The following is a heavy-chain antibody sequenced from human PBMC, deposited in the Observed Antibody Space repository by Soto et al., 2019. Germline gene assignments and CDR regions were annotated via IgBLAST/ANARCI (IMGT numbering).Heavy chain of an antibody. Sequence: GGSLRLSCIASGFTLSTYSMTWVRQAPGKGLEWLSYISKSSTTINYADSVKGRFTISRDNAKNSVYLEMSSLRDEDSAVYYCARDPPNFYYYGMDVWGQGTTVTVSS. CDR2: ISKSSTTI. CDR1: GFTLSTYS. J-gene: IGHJ6*02. V-gene: IGHV3-48*02. CDR3: ARDPPNFYYYGMDV.